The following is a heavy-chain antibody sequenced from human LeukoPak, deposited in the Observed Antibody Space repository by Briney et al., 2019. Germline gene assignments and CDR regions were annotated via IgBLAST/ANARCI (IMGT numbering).Heavy chain of an antibody. CDR1: GGSINNYY. J-gene: IGHJ6*02. CDR3: ARTLGPYGMDV. V-gene: IGHV4-59*01. CDR2: IHYSGST. D-gene: IGHD1-26*01. Sequence: SETLSLTCTVSGGSINNYYWGWIRQSPGKGLEWIGYIHYSGSTKYNPSLKSRVTISIDTSRNQFSLKVNSVTAADTALYYCARTLGPYGMDVWGPGTTVTVSS.